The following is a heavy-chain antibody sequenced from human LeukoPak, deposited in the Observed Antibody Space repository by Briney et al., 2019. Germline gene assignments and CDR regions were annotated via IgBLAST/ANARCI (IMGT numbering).Heavy chain of an antibody. J-gene: IGHJ4*02. CDR1: GFPFRDHA. V-gene: IGHV3-30*03. Sequence: GGSLRLSCEASGFPFRDHAMHWVRQAPGKGLEWVAVISYDARHENYADSVKGRFTVSRDDSRSTLYLQMNSLKTDDTAVYFCARDELDGYNLGPSIYWGQGTLVTVSS. CDR3: ARDELDGYNLGPSIY. CDR2: ISYDARHE. D-gene: IGHD5-24*01.